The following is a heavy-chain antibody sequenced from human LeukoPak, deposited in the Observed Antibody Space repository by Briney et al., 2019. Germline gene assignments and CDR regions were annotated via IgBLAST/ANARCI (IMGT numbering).Heavy chain of an antibody. CDR3: AKGKPYAFDI. J-gene: IGHJ3*02. V-gene: IGHV3-23*01. CDR2: ISGSGGST. CDR1: GFTFTSYG. Sequence: GGSLRLSCAASGFTFTSYGMSWVRQAPGKGLEWVSAISGSGGSTYYADSVKGRFIISRDNSMNTLYLQMNSLRAEDTAVYYCAKGKPYAFDIWGQGTMVTVSS.